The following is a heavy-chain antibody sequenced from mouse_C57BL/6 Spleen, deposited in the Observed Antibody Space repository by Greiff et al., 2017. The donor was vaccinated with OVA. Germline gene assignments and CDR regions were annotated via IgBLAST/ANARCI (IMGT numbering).Heavy chain of an antibody. CDR2: ISSGSSTI. V-gene: IGHV5-17*01. J-gene: IGHJ2*01. D-gene: IGHD1-1*01. Sequence: EVLLVESGGGLVKPGGSLKLSCAASGSTFSDYGMHWVRQAPEKGLEWVAYISSGSSTIYYADTVKGRFTISRYKAKNTLFLQMTRLRSADTAMDYCERDYGSSNYLDYWGQGTTLTVSS. CDR3: ERDYGSSNYLDY. CDR1: GSTFSDYG.